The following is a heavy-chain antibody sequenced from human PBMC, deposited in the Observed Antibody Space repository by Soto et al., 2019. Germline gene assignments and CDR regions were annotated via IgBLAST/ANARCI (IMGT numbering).Heavy chain of an antibody. CDR2: ISYDGSNK. J-gene: IGHJ6*02. Sequence: RLSCAASGFTFSSYAMHWVRQAPGKGLEWVAVISYDGSNKYYADSVKGRFTISRDNSKNTLYLQMNSLRAEDTAVYYCARVRDGYYYYGMDVWGQGPTVTVSS. D-gene: IGHD3-22*01. CDR1: GFTFSSYA. V-gene: IGHV3-30-3*01. CDR3: ARVRDGYYYYGMDV.